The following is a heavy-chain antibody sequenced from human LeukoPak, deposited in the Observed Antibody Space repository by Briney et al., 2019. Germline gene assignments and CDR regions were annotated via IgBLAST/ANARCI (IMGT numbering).Heavy chain of an antibody. CDR1: GYSFTNYW. V-gene: IGHV5-10-1*01. J-gene: IGHJ3*02. D-gene: IGHD3-10*01. CDR3: ARHAPMVRGGSGAFDI. CDR2: IDPSDSYT. Sequence: GESLKISCKGSGYSFTNYWISWVRQLPGKGLEWMGRIDPSDSYTNYSPSFQGHVTISADKSISTAYLQWSSLKASDTAMYYCARHAPMVRGGSGAFDIRGQGTMVTVSS.